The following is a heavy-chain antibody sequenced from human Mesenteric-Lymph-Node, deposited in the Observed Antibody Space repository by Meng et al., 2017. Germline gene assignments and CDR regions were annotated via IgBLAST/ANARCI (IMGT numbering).Heavy chain of an antibody. D-gene: IGHD3-10*01. V-gene: IGHV1-46*01. CDR3: ARDRLITMVRGVNPVNWFDP. Sequence: ASVKVSCKASGYTFTSYYMHRVRQAPGQGLEWMGIINPSGGSTSYAQKFQGRVTMTRDTSTSTVYMELSSLRSEDTAVYYCARDRLITMVRGVNPVNWFDPWGQGTLVTVSS. CDR2: INPSGGST. CDR1: GYTFTSYY. J-gene: IGHJ5*02.